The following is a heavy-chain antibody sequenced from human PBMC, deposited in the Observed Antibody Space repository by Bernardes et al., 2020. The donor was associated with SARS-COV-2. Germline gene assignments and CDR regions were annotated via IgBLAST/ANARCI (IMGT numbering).Heavy chain of an antibody. CDR2: ISAYNGNT. J-gene: IGHJ4*02. CDR3: ARAPLRWYYAFWSGSPHLDY. CDR1: GYTFTSYC. V-gene: IGHV1-18*04. D-gene: IGHD3-3*01. Sequence: ASVKVSCKASGYTFTSYCISWVRQAPGQGLEWMGWISAYNGNTNYAQKLQGRVTMTTDTSTSTAYMELRRLRSDDTAVYYCARAPLRWYYAFWSGSPHLDYRRQGTLVAVSS.